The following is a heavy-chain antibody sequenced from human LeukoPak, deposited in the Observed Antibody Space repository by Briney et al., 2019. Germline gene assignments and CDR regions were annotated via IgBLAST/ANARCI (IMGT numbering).Heavy chain of an antibody. CDR3: ATGHYSNRL. D-gene: IGHD4-11*01. V-gene: IGHV3-66*01. CDR2: IYDTGDT. J-gene: IGHJ4*02. CDR1: GVAVSDSY. Sequence: PGRSLRLSCAVSGVAVSDSYLSWFRQAPGRGLEWVSVIYDTGDTFYADSVKDRFIISRDNSKNTLYLQMSSLRVEDTSVYYCATGHYSNRLGGQGTLVTVSS.